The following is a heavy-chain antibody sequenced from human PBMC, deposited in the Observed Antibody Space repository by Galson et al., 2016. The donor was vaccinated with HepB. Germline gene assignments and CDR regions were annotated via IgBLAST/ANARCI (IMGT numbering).Heavy chain of an antibody. Sequence: ETLSLTCTVSGASITNTNYYWGWIRQSPGKGLEWIASIPWTGQTYYNAPPKSRVAISLDTSKKKVSLKVTYVAHAVTCVYYWVRDGHPWFDAWGQGTLVTVSS. CDR2: IPWTGQT. CDR1: GASITNTNYY. V-gene: IGHV4-39*07. CDR3: VRDGHPWFDA. J-gene: IGHJ5*02.